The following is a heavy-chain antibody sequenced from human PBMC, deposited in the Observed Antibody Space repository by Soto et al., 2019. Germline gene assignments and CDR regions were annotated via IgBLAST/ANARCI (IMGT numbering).Heavy chain of an antibody. CDR2: ISAYNDNT. Sequence: QVQLVQSGAEVKKPGASVKVSCKASGYIFTSYGISWVRQAPGQGLEWMGWISAYNDNTNYAQKLQGRVTMTTDTSTNTAYMELRSLRSDDTAVYYCAKDRSYYDSRSWGYWGQGTLVTVSS. CDR1: GYIFTSYG. V-gene: IGHV1-18*01. D-gene: IGHD3-22*01. J-gene: IGHJ4*02. CDR3: AKDRSYYDSRSWGY.